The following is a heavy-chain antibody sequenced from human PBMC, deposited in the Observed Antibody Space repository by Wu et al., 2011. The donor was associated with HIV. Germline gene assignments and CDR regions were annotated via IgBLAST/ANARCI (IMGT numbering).Heavy chain of an antibody. CDR3: ASQNPDLVVVVAATHAPDAFDI. CDR2: IIPIFGTA. D-gene: IGHD2-15*01. V-gene: IGHV1-69*05. CDR1: GGTFSSYA. Sequence: QVQLVQSGAEVKKPGSSVKVSCKASGGTFSSYAISWVRQAPGQGLEWVGGIIPIFGTANYAQKFQGRVTITTDESTSTGYMELTSLRSEDTAVYYCASQNPDLVVVVAATHAPDAFDIWGQGTMVTVSS. J-gene: IGHJ3*02.